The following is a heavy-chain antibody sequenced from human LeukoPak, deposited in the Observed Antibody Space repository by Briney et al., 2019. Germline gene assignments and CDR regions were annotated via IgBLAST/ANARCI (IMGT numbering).Heavy chain of an antibody. J-gene: IGHJ4*02. CDR1: GYSITSGYY. CDR2: FYRSGST. V-gene: IGHV4-38-2*02. D-gene: IGHD3-3*01. CDR3: ARVLPPFWSGLDY. Sequence: SETLSLTCSVSGYSITSGYYWGWIRQPPGKGLQWIGSFYRSGSTYYNPSLKSRVTISVDTSNNQFSLKLRSLTAADTAVYYCARVLPPFWSGLDYWGQGTLVTVSS.